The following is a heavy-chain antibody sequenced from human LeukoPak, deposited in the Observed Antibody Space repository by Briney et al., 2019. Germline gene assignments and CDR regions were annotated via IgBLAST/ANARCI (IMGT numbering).Heavy chain of an antibody. D-gene: IGHD6-13*01. J-gene: IGHJ4*02. CDR3: ARDAAAAGTKPRLFGY. Sequence: GASVKVSCKASGYTFTSYGISWVRQAPGQGLEWMGWISAYNGNTNYSQKLQGRVTMTTDTSTSTAYMELRSLRSDDTAVYYCARDAAAAGTKPRLFGYWGQGTLVTVSS. CDR2: ISAYNGNT. CDR1: GYTFTSYG. V-gene: IGHV1-18*01.